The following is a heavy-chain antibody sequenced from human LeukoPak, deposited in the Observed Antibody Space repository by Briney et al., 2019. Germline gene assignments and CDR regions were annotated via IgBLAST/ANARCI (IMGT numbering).Heavy chain of an antibody. CDR3: AKDSLVGYSYGLGYGMDV. J-gene: IGHJ6*02. CDR2: ISCSSFKI. V-gene: IGHV3-48*01. CDR1: EFTFVRYA. Sequence: GSLRLSCAASEFTFVRYAMNWVRQAPGKGLEWVSYISCSSFKIGYADSVKGRFTISRDNSKNTLYLQMNSLRAEDTAVYYCAKDSLVGYSYGLGYGMDVWGQGTTVTVSS. D-gene: IGHD5-18*01.